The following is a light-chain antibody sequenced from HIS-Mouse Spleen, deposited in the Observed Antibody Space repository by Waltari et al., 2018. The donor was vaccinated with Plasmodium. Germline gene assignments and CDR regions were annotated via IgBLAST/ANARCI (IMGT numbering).Light chain of an antibody. V-gene: IGLV2-8*01. J-gene: IGLJ2*01. CDR1: SSDVGGYNY. Sequence: QSALTQPPSASGSPGQSVTISCPGTSSDVGGYNYVSCYQQHPGKAPKLIVTEVSKRPSGVPARFSGSKSGHTASLAVSGLQAEDEADYYCSSYAGSNKLVFGGGTKLTVL. CDR2: EVS. CDR3: SSYAGSNKLV.